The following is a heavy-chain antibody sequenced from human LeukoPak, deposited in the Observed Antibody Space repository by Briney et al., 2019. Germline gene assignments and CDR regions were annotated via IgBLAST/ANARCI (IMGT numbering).Heavy chain of an antibody. D-gene: IGHD3-10*01. CDR3: AIFPPVGAPY. J-gene: IGHJ4*02. CDR2: IYYIGST. Sequence: PSETLSLTCTVSGGSLSTDYWSRIRQSPGKGLEWIGFIYYIGSTNYNPSLKSRVTISVDTSKNQFSLRLSSVTAADTAVYYCAIFPPVGAPYRGQGTLVTVS. V-gene: IGHV4-59*01. CDR1: GGSLSTDY.